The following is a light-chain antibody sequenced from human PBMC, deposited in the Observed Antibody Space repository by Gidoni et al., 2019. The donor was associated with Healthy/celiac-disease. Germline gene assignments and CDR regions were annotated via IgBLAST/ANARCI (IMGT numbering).Light chain of an antibody. Sequence: DIVMTQSPLSLPVTPGEPASISCRSSQSLLHSNGYNYLDWYLQKPGQSPQLLIYLGSNRASRVPDRFSGSGSGTDFTLKISRVEAEDVGVYYCMQALQTPVTFGGXTKVEIK. CDR1: QSLLHSNGYNY. CDR3: MQALQTPVT. CDR2: LGS. V-gene: IGKV2-28*01. J-gene: IGKJ4*01.